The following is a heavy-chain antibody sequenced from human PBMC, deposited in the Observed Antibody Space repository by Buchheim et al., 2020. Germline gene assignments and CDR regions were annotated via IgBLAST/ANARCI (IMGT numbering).Heavy chain of an antibody. D-gene: IGHD3-16*02. CDR2: IYYSGST. Sequence: QVQLQESGPGLVKPSQTLSLTCTVSGGSISSGGYYWSWIRQHPGKGLEWIGYIYYSGSTYYNPSLKSRVIISVDTSKNLFSLKLSSVTAADTAVYYCARDSPAYDYVWGSYRSKYYGMDVWGQGTT. CDR3: ARDSPAYDYVWGSYRSKYYGMDV. J-gene: IGHJ6*02. CDR1: GGSISSGGYY. V-gene: IGHV4-31*03.